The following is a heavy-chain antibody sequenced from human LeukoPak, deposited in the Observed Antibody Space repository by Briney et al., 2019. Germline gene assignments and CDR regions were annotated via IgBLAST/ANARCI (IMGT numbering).Heavy chain of an antibody. D-gene: IGHD6-19*01. V-gene: IGHV1-2*02. Sequence: ASVKVSCKPSGYTFTSFGISWVRQAPGQGLEWMGWINPNSGGTNYAQKFQGRVTMTSDTSISTAYMELSRLRSDDTAVYYCARDPKGPIAVVGTRGNWFDPWGQGTLVTVSS. CDR1: GYTFTSFG. CDR2: INPNSGGT. CDR3: ARDPKGPIAVVGTRGNWFDP. J-gene: IGHJ5*02.